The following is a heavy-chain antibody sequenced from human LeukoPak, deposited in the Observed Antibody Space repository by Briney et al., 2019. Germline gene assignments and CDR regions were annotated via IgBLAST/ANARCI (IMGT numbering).Heavy chain of an antibody. D-gene: IGHD6-19*01. CDR3: AREYSGGWYGFIDD. J-gene: IGHJ4*02. CDR2: IYYSGST. V-gene: IGHV4-59*08. CDR1: GGSISTYY. Sequence: SETLSLTCTVSGGSISTYYWNWIRQPPGKGLEWIGYIYYSGSTNYNPSLKSRVTISVDTSTNQFSLKLSSVTAADTAVYYCAREYSGGWYGFIDDWGQGTLVAVSS.